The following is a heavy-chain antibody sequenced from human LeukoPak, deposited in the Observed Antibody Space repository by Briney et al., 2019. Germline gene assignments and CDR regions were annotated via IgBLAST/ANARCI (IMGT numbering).Heavy chain of an antibody. V-gene: IGHV6-1*01. J-gene: IGHJ4*02. CDR1: GDSISSDSAA. Sequence: SQTLSLTCAISGDSISSDSAAWHWVRQSPSRGLEWLGRTYYRSKWYSDYAVSVNSRITINPDTSTNQFSLQLNSVTPEDTAVHYCARGGYSYGYDYFDHWGQGTLVTVSS. D-gene: IGHD5-18*01. CDR3: ARGGYSYGYDYFDH. CDR2: TYYRSKWYS.